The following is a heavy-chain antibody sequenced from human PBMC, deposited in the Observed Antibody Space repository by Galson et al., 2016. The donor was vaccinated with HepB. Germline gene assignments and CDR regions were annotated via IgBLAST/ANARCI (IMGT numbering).Heavy chain of an antibody. V-gene: IGHV3-23*01. CDR1: GFTFSNHG. CDR2: VSSGGDLT. CDR3: AKIGRLGLWYFDL. J-gene: IGHJ2*01. Sequence: SLRLSCAASGFTFSNHGMTWVRQAPGKGLEWVSAVSSGGDLTYYTDSVKGRFTISRDNSKNTLDLQMNSLRVEDTALYYCAKIGRLGLWYFDLWGRGTLVTVSS.